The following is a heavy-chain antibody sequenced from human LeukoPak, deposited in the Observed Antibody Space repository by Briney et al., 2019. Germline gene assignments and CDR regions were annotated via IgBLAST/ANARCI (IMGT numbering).Heavy chain of an antibody. CDR1: GFIFHNFY. J-gene: IGHJ4*01. CDR3: ARDWEDTTMDY. CDR2: INHPGSDT. D-gene: IGHD5-18*01. V-gene: IGHV3-7*05. Sequence: PGGSLRLSCAASGFIFHNFYMNWVRQAPGKGLEWVASINHPGSDTYYVDSVKGRFTISRDNAKSSLFLQMDSLRAEDTAVYFCARDWEDTTMDYWGQGALVTVSS.